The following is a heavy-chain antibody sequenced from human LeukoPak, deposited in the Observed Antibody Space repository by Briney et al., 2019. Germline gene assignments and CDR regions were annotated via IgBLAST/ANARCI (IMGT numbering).Heavy chain of an antibody. D-gene: IGHD3-10*01. CDR2: ISYDGSNK. Sequence: GGSLRLSCAASGFTFSSYAMHWVRQAPGKGLEWVAVISYDGSNKYYADSVKGRFTISRDNSENTLYLQMNSLRAEDTAVYYCAREGGSGSPMDVWGKGTTVTVSS. V-gene: IGHV3-30*01. CDR3: AREGGSGSPMDV. CDR1: GFTFSSYA. J-gene: IGHJ6*03.